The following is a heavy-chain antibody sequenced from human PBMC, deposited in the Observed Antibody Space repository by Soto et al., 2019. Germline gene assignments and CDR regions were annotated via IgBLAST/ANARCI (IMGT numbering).Heavy chain of an antibody. D-gene: IGHD2-15*01. J-gene: IGHJ3*02. Sequence: QVHLVESGGGVVQPGRFLTLSCAASGFSFRTSGMHWVRQAPGKGLEWVTGMWYDGHVEGYLDSVKGRFTISRDNSNSLMSLQMSNLRVDDTAVYYCARGLPKVAGGAFDIWGHGTMVTVSS. CDR2: MWYDGHVE. V-gene: IGHV3-33*01. CDR1: GFSFRTSG. CDR3: ARGLPKVAGGAFDI.